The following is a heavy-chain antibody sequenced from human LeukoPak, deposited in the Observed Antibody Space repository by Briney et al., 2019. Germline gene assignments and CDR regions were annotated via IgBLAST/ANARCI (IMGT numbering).Heavy chain of an antibody. D-gene: IGHD1-26*01. V-gene: IGHV4-61*08. CDR3: ARDYSGSYWARRGAFDI. Sequence: SQTLSLTCAVSGGSISSGGYSWSWIRQPPGKGLEWIGYIYYSGSTNYNPSLKSRVTISVDTSKNQFSLKLSSVTAADTAVYYCARDYSGSYWARRGAFDIWGQGTMVTVSS. CDR2: IYYSGST. CDR1: GGSISSGGYS. J-gene: IGHJ3*02.